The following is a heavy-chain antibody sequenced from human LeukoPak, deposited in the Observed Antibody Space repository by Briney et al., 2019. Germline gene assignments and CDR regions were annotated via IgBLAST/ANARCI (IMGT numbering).Heavy chain of an antibody. D-gene: IGHD7-27*01. CDR3: AKDGGLWVSAHWGDS. Sequence: GGSLRLSCAASGFTFSSFAMSWVRQAPGKGLEWVSAISNSGGDTYSADSVKGRFTISRDNSKNTLFLQMNSLRAEDTAVYYCAKDGGLWVSAHWGDSWGRGTLVTVSS. J-gene: IGHJ4*02. CDR1: GFTFSSFA. CDR2: ISNSGGDT. V-gene: IGHV3-23*01.